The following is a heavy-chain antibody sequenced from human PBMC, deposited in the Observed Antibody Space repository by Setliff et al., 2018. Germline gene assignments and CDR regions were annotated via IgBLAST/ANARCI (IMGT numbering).Heavy chain of an antibody. V-gene: IGHV3-7*01. J-gene: IGHJ6*02. CDR1: GFTFSGYW. Sequence: LRLSCAASGFTFSGYWMTWVRQAPGKGLEWVAAINPAGSEKYYVNYLKGRFTISRDNAKNSLYLQMNSLRDEDTAVYYCVKHGAYNDFLTGYNFYYDMDVWGQGTTVTVSS. CDR2: INPAGSEK. D-gene: IGHD3-9*01. CDR3: VKHGAYNDFLTGYNFYYDMDV.